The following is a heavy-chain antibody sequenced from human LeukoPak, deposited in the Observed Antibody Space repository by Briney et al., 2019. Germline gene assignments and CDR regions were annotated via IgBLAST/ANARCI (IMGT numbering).Heavy chain of an antibody. J-gene: IGHJ4*02. CDR1: GFTFDDYA. Sequence: GRSLRLSFAASGFTFDDYAMHWVRQAPGKGLEWVSGISWNSGSIGYADSVKGRFTISRDNAKNSLYLQMNSLRAEDMALYYCAKDNLLDYWGQGTLVTVSS. CDR3: AKDNLLDY. CDR2: ISWNSGSI. V-gene: IGHV3-9*03.